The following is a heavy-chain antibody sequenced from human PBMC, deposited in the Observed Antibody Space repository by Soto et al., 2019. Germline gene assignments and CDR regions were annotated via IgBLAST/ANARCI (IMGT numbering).Heavy chain of an antibody. Sequence: GASVKVSCKASGYTFTSYGISWVRQAPGQGLEWMGWISADNGNTNYAQKLQGRVTMTTDTSTSTAYMELRSLRSDDTAVYYCARLELNYYYYGMDVWGQGTTVTVSS. D-gene: IGHD1-7*01. CDR2: ISADNGNT. CDR3: ARLELNYYYYGMDV. CDR1: GYTFTSYG. J-gene: IGHJ6*02. V-gene: IGHV1-18*01.